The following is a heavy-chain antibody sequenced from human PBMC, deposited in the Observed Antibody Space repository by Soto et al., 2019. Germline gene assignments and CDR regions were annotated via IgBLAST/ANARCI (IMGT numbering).Heavy chain of an antibody. CDR2: VYPDDSDT. D-gene: IGHD3-10*02. CDR1: GYSFTAYW. Sequence: GESLKISCEASGYSFTAYWIGGVRQMPGKGLEWMGIVYPDDSDTRYSPSLQGQVTTSVDKSINTAYLQWHNLKPSDTAMYYCARRYYVSPPGAIGFDYWGQGTLVTVSS. V-gene: IGHV5-51*01. CDR3: ARRYYVSPPGAIGFDY. J-gene: IGHJ4*02.